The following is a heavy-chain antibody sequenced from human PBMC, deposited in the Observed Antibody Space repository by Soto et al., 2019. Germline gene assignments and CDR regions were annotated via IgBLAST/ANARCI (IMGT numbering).Heavy chain of an antibody. J-gene: IGHJ5*02. D-gene: IGHD2-2*01. CDR3: ARDFCSIPGCYVPWFAP. V-gene: IGHV1-18*01. Sequence: ASVKVSCKASGYTFTSYGISWVRQAPGQGLEWMGWISAYNGNTNYAQKLQGRVTMTTDTSTSTAYMELRSLRSDDTAVYYCARDFCSIPGCYVPWFAPGGQGTLVTVSS. CDR2: ISAYNGNT. CDR1: GYTFTSYG.